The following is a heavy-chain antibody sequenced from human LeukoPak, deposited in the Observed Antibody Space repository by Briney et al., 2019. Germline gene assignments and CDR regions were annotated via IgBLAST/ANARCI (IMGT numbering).Heavy chain of an antibody. V-gene: IGHV3-53*01. D-gene: IGHD2-8*01. CDR2: IYSGGTM. Sequence: GGSLRLSCAASGFIVSSHYMSWVRQAPGRRLEWVSVIYSGGTMYYADSVKGRFTISRDNSKNTLYLQMNSLRAEDTAVYFCARGVPLGYCTYGVCYPPYYFDYWGQGTLVTASS. CDR1: GFIVSSHY. J-gene: IGHJ4*02. CDR3: ARGVPLGYCTYGVCYPPYYFDY.